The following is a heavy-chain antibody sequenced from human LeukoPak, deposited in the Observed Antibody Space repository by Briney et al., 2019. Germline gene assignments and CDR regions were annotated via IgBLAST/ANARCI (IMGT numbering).Heavy chain of an antibody. CDR1: GYTFTGYY. D-gene: IGHD3-22*01. Sequence: ASVKVSCKASGYTFTGYYMHWVRQAPGQGLEWMGRINPNSGGTNYAQKFQGRVTMTRDTSISTAYMGLSRLRSDDTAVYYCARVSSGYYYFVEGPFDYWGQGTLVTVSS. V-gene: IGHV1-2*06. CDR2: INPNSGGT. CDR3: ARVSSGYYYFVEGPFDY. J-gene: IGHJ4*02.